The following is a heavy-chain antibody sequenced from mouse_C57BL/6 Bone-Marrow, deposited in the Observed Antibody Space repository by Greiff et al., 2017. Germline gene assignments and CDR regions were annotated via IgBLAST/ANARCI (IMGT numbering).Heavy chain of an antibody. J-gene: IGHJ2*01. CDR3: ARRGMVKGYFDY. CDR1: GFTFSSYG. CDR2: ISSGGSYT. V-gene: IGHV5-6*02. D-gene: IGHD2-2*01. Sequence: DVTLVESGGDLVKPGGSLKLSCAASGFTFSSYGMSWVRQTPDKRLEWVATISSGGSYTYYPDSVKGRFTISRDNAKNTLYLQMSSLKSEDTAMYYCARRGMVKGYFDYWGQGTTLTVSS.